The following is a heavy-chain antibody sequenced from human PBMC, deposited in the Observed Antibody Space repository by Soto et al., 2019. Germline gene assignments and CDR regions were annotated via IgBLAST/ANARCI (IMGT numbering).Heavy chain of an antibody. Sequence: VGSLRLSCAASGLTFSNHGMHWVRQAPGKGLEWVAVISYDGTSKYYADSVRGRFTISRDNSKNTLYLQMNSLRAEDTAVYYCAKDYCSSTSCPCDSWGQGTLVTVS. J-gene: IGHJ5*01. D-gene: IGHD2-2*01. CDR1: GLTFSNHG. V-gene: IGHV3-30*18. CDR3: AKDYCSSTSCPCDS. CDR2: ISYDGTSK.